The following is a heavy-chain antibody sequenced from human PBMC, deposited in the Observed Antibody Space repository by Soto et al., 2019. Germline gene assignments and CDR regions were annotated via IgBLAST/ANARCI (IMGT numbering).Heavy chain of an antibody. D-gene: IGHD4-17*01. J-gene: IGHJ6*02. V-gene: IGHV4-59*01. CDR2: IYYSGST. CDR3: ARAERNYGDPYYYYYGMDV. Sequence: ETLSLTCTVSGGSISSYYWSWIRQPPGKGLEWIGYIYYSGSTNYNPSLKSRVTISVDTSKNQFSLKLSSVTAADTAVYYCARAERNYGDPYYYYYGMDVWGQGTTVTVSS. CDR1: GGSISSYY.